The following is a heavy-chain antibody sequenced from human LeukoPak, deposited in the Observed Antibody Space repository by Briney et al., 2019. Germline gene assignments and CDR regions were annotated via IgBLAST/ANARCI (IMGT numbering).Heavy chain of an antibody. CDR3: ARSGSYFAFDY. CDR1: GFTVSSNY. Sequence: PGGSLRLSCAASGFTVSSNYMSWVRQAPGKGLEWVSVIYSGGSTYYADSVKGRFTISRDNSKNTLYLQMNSLRAEDTVVYYCARSGSYFAFDYWGQGTLVTVSS. CDR2: IYSGGST. J-gene: IGHJ4*02. V-gene: IGHV3-53*01. D-gene: IGHD1-26*01.